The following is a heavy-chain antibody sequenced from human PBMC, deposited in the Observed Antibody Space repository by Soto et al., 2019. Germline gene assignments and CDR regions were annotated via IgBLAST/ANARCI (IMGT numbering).Heavy chain of an antibody. CDR2: IYHSGST. J-gene: IGHJ3*01. Sequence: QVQLQESGPGLVKPSGTLSLTCAVSGDSISTPNWWTWVRQPPGKGLEWIGEIYHSGSTNYSPSLKSRVTISVDKSNNRFSLKLSSVTAADTAIYYCAREFSSGFNTFDVWGQGTMVTVSS. V-gene: IGHV4-4*02. D-gene: IGHD3-22*01. CDR3: AREFSSGFNTFDV. CDR1: GDSISTPNW.